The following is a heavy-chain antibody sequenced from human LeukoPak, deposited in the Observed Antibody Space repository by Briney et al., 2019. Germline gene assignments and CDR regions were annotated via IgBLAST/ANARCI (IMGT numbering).Heavy chain of an antibody. CDR1: GFTFSSYA. D-gene: IGHD3-22*01. J-gene: IGHJ3*02. Sequence: PGGSLRLSCAASGFTFSSYAMSWVRQAPGKGLEWVSAISGSGGSTYYADSVKGRFTISRDNSKNTLYLQMNSLRAEDTAVYYCAKLGPSSGYYWTGAFDIWGQGTMVTVSS. V-gene: IGHV3-23*01. CDR3: AKLGPSSGYYWTGAFDI. CDR2: ISGSGGST.